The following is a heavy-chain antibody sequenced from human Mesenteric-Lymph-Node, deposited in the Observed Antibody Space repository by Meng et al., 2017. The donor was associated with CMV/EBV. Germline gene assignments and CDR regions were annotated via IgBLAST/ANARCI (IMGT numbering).Heavy chain of an antibody. CDR1: GGTFSSYA. Sequence: SVKVSCKASGGTFSSYAISWVRQAPGQGLEWMGGIIPIFGTANYAQKFQGRVTITTDESTSTAYMELSSLTSEDTAVYYCARGGCTRNSCYTGTVNGMDVWGQGTTVTVSS. CDR2: IIPIFGTA. J-gene: IGHJ6*02. CDR3: ARGGCTRNSCYTGTVNGMDV. D-gene: IGHD2-2*02. V-gene: IGHV1-69*05.